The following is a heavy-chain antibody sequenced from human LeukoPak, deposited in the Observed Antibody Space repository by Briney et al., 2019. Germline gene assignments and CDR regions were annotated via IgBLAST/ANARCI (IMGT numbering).Heavy chain of an antibody. D-gene: IGHD4-17*01. CDR2: ISGAGGRT. CDR1: GFSLSAYA. J-gene: IGHJ5*02. Sequence: GGSLRLSCAASGFSLSAYAMSWVRQAPGKGPEWVSAISGAGGRTYYADSVKGRFTISRDNSKNTLYLQMDSLRAEDTAVYYCAKDRADNGDRLRFDPWGQGTLVTVSS. V-gene: IGHV3-23*01. CDR3: AKDRADNGDRLRFDP.